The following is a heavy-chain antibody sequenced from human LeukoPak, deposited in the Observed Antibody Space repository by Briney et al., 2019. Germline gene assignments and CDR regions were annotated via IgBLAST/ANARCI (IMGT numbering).Heavy chain of an antibody. D-gene: IGHD3-10*01. CDR3: ARERWFGELLPFY. J-gene: IGHJ4*02. CDR1: GGSFSGYY. V-gene: IGHV4-34*01. Sequence: SETLSLTCAVYGGSFSGYYWSWIRQPPGKGLECIGEINHSGRTNYNPSLKSRVSISVDTSKNQFSLKLSSVTAADTAVYYCARERWFGELLPFYWGQGTLVTVSS. CDR2: INHSGRT.